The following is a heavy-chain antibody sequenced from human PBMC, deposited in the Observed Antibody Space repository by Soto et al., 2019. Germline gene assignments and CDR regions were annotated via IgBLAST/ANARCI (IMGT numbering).Heavy chain of an antibody. V-gene: IGHV3-30*18. CDR1: GFTFSSYG. J-gene: IGHJ4*02. CDR3: AKDTVTNCSGGSCYSETYFGY. D-gene: IGHD2-15*01. CDR2: ISYDGSNK. Sequence: QVQLVESGGGVVQPGRSLRLSCAASGFTFSSYGMHWVRQAPGKGLEWVAVISYDGSNKYYADSVKGRFTISRDNSKNTLYLQMNSLRAEDTAVYYCAKDTVTNCSGGSCYSETYFGYWGQGTLVTVSS.